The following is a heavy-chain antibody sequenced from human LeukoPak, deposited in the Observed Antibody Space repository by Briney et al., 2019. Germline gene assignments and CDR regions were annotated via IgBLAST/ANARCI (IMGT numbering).Heavy chain of an antibody. CDR3: ARGDPAAAGNTFDY. V-gene: IGHV1-18*04. CDR2: ISAYNGNT. Sequence: ASVKVSCKASGYTFTSYGISWVRQAPGQGLEWMGWISAYNGNTNYAQKFQGRVTMTRNTSISTAYMELSSLRSEDTAVYYCARGDPAAAGNTFDYWGQGTLVTVSS. J-gene: IGHJ4*02. CDR1: GYTFTSYG. D-gene: IGHD6-13*01.